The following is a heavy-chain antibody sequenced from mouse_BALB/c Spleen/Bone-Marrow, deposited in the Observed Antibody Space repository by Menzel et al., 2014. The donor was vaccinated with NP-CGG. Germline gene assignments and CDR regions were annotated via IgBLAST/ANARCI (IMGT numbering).Heavy chain of an antibody. J-gene: IGHJ4*01. CDR2: IWGDGRT. CDR1: GFSLTGYG. V-gene: IGHV2-6-7*01. D-gene: IGHD1-1*01. Sequence: VQLQQSGPGLVAPSQRLSITCTVSGFSLTGYGVNWVRQPPGKGLEWLGMIWGDGRTDYNSALKSRLSISKDNSKSQVFLKMNSLQTDDTARYYCARHYGSNYYAMDYWGQGTSVTVSS. CDR3: ARHYGSNYYAMDY.